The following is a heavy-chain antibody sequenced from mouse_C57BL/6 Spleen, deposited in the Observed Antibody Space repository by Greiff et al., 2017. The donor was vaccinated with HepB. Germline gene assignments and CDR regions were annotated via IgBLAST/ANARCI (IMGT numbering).Heavy chain of an antibody. D-gene: IGHD1-1*01. J-gene: IGHJ4*01. V-gene: IGHV1-64*01. CDR1: GYTFTSYW. Sequence: QVQLQQPGAELVKPGASVKLSCKASGYTFTSYWMDWVKQRPGQGLEWIGMIHPNSGSTNYNEKFKSKATLTVDKSSSTAYMQLSSLTSEDSAVYYCARSYFYYAMDYWGQGTSVTVSS. CDR3: ARSYFYYAMDY. CDR2: IHPNSGST.